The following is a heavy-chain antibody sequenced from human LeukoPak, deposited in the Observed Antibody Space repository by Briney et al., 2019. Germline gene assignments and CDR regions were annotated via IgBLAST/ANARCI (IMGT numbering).Heavy chain of an antibody. CDR3: ARAPITSPFYFDY. CDR1: GFAFDEHG. Sequence: GGSLRLSCTASGFAFDEHGMSWFRQVPGKGLEWVSGINWSGGSTGYADPLRGRFTISRDNAKNSLYLQMDSLRAEDTALYYCARAPITSPFYFDYWGQGPLVTVSS. CDR2: INWSGGST. J-gene: IGHJ4*02. D-gene: IGHD2-2*01. V-gene: IGHV3-20*04.